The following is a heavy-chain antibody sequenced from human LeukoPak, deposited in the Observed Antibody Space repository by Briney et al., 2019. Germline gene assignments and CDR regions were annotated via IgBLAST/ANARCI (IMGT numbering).Heavy chain of an antibody. D-gene: IGHD5/OR15-5a*01. V-gene: IGHV4-59*01. CDR3: VRGIDVYAPLDY. J-gene: IGHJ4*02. CDR2: ISYSGST. CDR1: GDSISSYY. Sequence: SETLSLTCTVSGDSISSYYWSWIRQPPGKGLEWIGYISYSGSTNYNPSLKSRVTISGDTSKNQFSLKLSSVTAADTAVYYCVRGIDVYAPLDYWGQGTLVTVSS.